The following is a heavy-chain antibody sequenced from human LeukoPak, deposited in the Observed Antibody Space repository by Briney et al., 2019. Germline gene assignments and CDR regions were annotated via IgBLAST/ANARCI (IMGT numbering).Heavy chain of an antibody. Sequence: ASVKVSCKASGGTFSSYAISWVRQAPGQGLEWMGGIIPIFGTANYAQKFQGRVTITTDESTSTAYMELSSLRSEDTAVYYCARESPGSGSYYNEGFDYWGQGTLVTVSS. V-gene: IGHV1-69*05. J-gene: IGHJ4*02. CDR2: IIPIFGTA. D-gene: IGHD3-10*01. CDR1: GGTFSSYA. CDR3: ARESPGSGSYYNEGFDY.